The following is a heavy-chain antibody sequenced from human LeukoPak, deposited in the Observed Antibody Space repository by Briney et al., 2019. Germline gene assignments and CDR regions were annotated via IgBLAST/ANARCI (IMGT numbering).Heavy chain of an antibody. D-gene: IGHD5-12*01. CDR2: ISWNSGSI. J-gene: IGHJ4*02. CDR3: AKEPVATISNPYYIDY. CDR1: GSTFDDYA. Sequence: GRSLRLSCAASGSTFDDYAMHWVRQAPGNGLEWVSGISWNSGSIGYADSVKGRFTISRDNAKNSLYLQMNSLRAEDTALYYCAKEPVATISNPYYIDYWGQGTLVTVSS. V-gene: IGHV3-9*01.